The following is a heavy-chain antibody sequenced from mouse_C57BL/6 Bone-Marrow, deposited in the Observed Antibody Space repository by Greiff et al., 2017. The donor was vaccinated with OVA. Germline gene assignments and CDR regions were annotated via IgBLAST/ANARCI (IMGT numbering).Heavy chain of an antibody. V-gene: IGHV1-26*01. CDR1: GYTFTDYY. J-gene: IGHJ1*03. Sequence: EVQLHQSGPELVKPGASVKISCKASGYTFTDYYMNWVKQSHGKSLEWIGDINPNNGGTSYNQKFKGKATLTVDKSASTAYMELRSLTSEDSAVYYCARGTGTGPYWYFDVWGTGTTVTVSS. CDR3: ARGTGTGPYWYFDV. D-gene: IGHD4-1*01. CDR2: INPNNGGT.